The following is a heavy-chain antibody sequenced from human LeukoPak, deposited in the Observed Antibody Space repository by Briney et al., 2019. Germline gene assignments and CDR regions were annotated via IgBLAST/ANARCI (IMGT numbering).Heavy chain of an antibody. J-gene: IGHJ4*02. CDR2: IYDSGAT. V-gene: IGHV4-31*03. CDR1: GGSISSGGYY. CDR3: ARSDSSAYYFDY. Sequence: SGTLSLTCTVSGGSISSGGYYWSWIRQHPGKGLEWIGYIYDSGATSYNPSLKSRLTISVDTSRNQFSLRLSSVTAADSAVYYCARSDSSAYYFDYWGQGTLVTVSS. D-gene: IGHD3-22*01.